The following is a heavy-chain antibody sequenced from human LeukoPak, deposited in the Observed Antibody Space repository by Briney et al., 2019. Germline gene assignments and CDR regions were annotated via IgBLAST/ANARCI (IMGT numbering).Heavy chain of an antibody. Sequence: ASVTVSCKTSGYTFTSYGLSWVRQAPGQGLEWMGCIITYNGNTYYSQKLQGRVTMTTDTSTSTAYMELRSLRSDDTAVYYCAKTTVTSEEYFYYYMDVWGKGTTVTVS. CDR3: AKTTVTSEEYFYYYMDV. CDR1: GYTFTSYG. V-gene: IGHV1-18*01. D-gene: IGHD4-17*01. J-gene: IGHJ6*03. CDR2: IITYNGNT.